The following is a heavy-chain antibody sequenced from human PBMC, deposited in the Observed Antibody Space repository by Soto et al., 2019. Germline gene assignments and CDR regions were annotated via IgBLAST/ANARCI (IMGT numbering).Heavy chain of an antibody. CDR3: AKTPWEKYYSRWVEC. CDR1: GFTFNSYG. D-gene: IGHD1-26*01. Sequence: QVQLVESGGGVVQPGRSLRLSCAASGFTFNSYGMHWVRQAPGKGLEWVASISHDGTNKYYVDSVKGRFTISRDNSKSTLYLQMNSMRAEDTAVYYCAKTPWEKYYSRWVECWGQGTLVTVSS. J-gene: IGHJ4*02. V-gene: IGHV3-30*18. CDR2: ISHDGTNK.